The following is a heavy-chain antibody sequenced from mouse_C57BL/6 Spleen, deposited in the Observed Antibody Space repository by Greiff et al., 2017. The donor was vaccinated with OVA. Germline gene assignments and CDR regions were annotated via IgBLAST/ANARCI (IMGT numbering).Heavy chain of an antibody. CDR2: INPYNGGT. CDR1: GYTFTDYN. J-gene: IGHJ4*01. Sequence: VQLQQPGPELVKPGASVKMSCKASGYTFTDYNMHWVKQSHGKSLEWIGNINPYNGGTSYNQKFKGKATLTVNKSSSTAYMALRSLTSEDSAVYYCARGWLLYHCYAVDYWGQGTSVTVSS. V-gene: IGHV1-22*01. D-gene: IGHD2-3*01. CDR3: ARGWLLYHCYAVDY.